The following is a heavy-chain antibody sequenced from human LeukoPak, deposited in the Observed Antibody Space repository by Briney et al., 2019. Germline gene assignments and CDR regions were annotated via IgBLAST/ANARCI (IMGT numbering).Heavy chain of an antibody. J-gene: IGHJ6*02. V-gene: IGHV1-18*01. CDR2: ISAYNGNT. CDR1: GYTFTSYG. Sequence: PRASVTVSCKASGYTFTSYGISWVRQAPGQGLEWMGWISAYNGNTNYAQKLQGRVTMTTDTSTSTAYMELRSLRSDDTAVYYCARGPYCSSTSCYLPSYYYYYYGMDVWGQGTTVTVSS. D-gene: IGHD2-2*01. CDR3: ARGPYCSSTSCYLPSYYYYYYGMDV.